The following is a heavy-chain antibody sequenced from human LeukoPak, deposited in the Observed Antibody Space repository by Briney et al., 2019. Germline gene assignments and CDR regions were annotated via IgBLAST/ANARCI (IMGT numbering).Heavy chain of an antibody. CDR3: ARGYSSSWYVY. J-gene: IGHJ4*02. V-gene: IGHV3-53*01. Sequence: GGSLRLSCAASGFTVSSNYMSWVRQAPGEGLEWVSVIYSGGSTYYADSVKGRFTISRDNSKNTLYLQMNSLRGEDTAVYYCARGYSSSWYVYWGQGTLVTVSS. CDR2: IYSGGST. D-gene: IGHD6-13*01. CDR1: GFTVSSNY.